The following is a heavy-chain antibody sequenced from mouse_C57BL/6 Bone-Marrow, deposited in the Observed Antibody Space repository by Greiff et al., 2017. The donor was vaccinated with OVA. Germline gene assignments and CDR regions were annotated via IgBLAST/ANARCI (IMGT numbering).Heavy chain of an antibody. Sequence: VKLVESGPGLVQPSQSLSITCTVSGFSLTSYGVHWVRQSPGKGLEWLGVIWRGGSTDYNAAFMSRLSITKDNSKSQVFFKMNSLQADDTAIYYCTTRGTTVVGAMDYWGQGTSVTVSS. CDR3: TTRGTTVVGAMDY. CDR2: IWRGGST. CDR1: GFSLTSYG. J-gene: IGHJ4*01. D-gene: IGHD1-1*01. V-gene: IGHV2-5*01.